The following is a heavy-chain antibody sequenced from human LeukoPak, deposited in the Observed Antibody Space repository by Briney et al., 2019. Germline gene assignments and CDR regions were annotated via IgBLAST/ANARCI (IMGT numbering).Heavy chain of an antibody. CDR1: RFTFTTFSDYV. CDR2: VSYDGGSE. J-gene: IGHJ3*02. V-gene: IGHV3-30*09. D-gene: IGHD7-27*01. Sequence: GKSLRLSCAASRFTFTTFSDYVMHWARQAPGKGLEWVAAVSYDGGSEYYADSVKGRFAVSRDNSKNSLYLQMNSLRAEDTAIYYCARALGPMASSPDAFDIWGQGTMVTVSS. CDR3: ARALGPMASSPDAFDI.